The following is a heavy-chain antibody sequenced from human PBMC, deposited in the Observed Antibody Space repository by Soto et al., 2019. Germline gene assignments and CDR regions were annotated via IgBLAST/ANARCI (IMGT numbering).Heavy chain of an antibody. Sequence: QVQLVESGGGVVQPGRSLRLSCAASGFTFSSYGMHWVRQAPGKGLEWVAVISYDGSNKYYADSVKGRFTISRDNSKNTLYLQMNSLRAEDTAVYYCAKGLRYYDFWSGYYNPTYYYYYRDVWGKGTTVTVSS. D-gene: IGHD3-3*01. CDR2: ISYDGSNK. CDR3: AKGLRYYDFWSGYYNPTYYYYYRDV. CDR1: GFTFSSYG. J-gene: IGHJ6*03. V-gene: IGHV3-30*18.